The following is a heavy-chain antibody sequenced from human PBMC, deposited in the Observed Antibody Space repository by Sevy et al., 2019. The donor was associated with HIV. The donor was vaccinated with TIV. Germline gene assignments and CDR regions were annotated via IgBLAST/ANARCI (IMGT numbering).Heavy chain of an antibody. Sequence: ASVKVSCKASGYTFTSYGISWVRQAPGQGLEWMGWISAYNGNTNYAQKLQGRVTMPTDTSTSTAYMELRSRRSDDTAVYYCARDEAVAANSDYYCYYGMDVWGQGTTVTVS. D-gene: IGHD2-15*01. V-gene: IGHV1-18*01. CDR2: ISAYNGNT. CDR3: ARDEAVAANSDYYCYYGMDV. J-gene: IGHJ6*02. CDR1: GYTFTSYG.